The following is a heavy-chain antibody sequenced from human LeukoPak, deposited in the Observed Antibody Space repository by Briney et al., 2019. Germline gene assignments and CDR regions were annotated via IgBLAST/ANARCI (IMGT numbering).Heavy chain of an antibody. D-gene: IGHD3-22*01. CDR2: IYYSGST. CDR1: GYSISNSFY. Sequence: SETLSLTCTVSGYSISNSFYWSWIRQPPGKGLEWIGYIYYSGSTNYNPSLKSRVTISVDTSKNQFSLKLSSVTAADTAVYYCASFHYDSSGHPFDYWGQGTLVTVSS. V-gene: IGHV4-59*01. J-gene: IGHJ4*02. CDR3: ASFHYDSSGHPFDY.